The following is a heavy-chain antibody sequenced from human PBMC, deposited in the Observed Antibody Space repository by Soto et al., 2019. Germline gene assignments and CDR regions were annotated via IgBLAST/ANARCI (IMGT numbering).Heavy chain of an antibody. J-gene: IGHJ6*02. CDR2: IYPGDSDT. CDR3: ARQRVDVVVPYYYYGMDV. CDR1: GYSFTSYW. V-gene: IGHV5-51*01. Sequence: GESLKISCKGSGYSFTSYWIGWVRQMPGKGLEWMGIIYPGDSDTRYSPSFQGQVTISADKSISTAYLQWSSLKASDTAMYYCARQRVDVVVPYYYYGMDVWGQGTTVTSP. D-gene: IGHD2-15*01.